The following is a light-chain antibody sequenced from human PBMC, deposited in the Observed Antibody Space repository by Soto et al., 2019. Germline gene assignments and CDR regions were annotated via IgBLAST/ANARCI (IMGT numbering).Light chain of an antibody. J-gene: IGLJ1*01. CDR3: GSYTTSNTRQIV. CDR2: DVS. V-gene: IGLV2-14*03. CDR1: SSDVGGYNY. Sequence: QSVLTQPASVSGSPGQSITISCTGTSSDVGGYNYVSWYQQHPGKAPKLIIYDVSNRPSGVSIRFSGSKSDNTASLTISGLQPEDEADYHCGSYTTSNTRQIVFGTGTKVTVL.